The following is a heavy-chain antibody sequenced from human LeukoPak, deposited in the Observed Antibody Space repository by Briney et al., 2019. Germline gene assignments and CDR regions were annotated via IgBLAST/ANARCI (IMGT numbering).Heavy chain of an antibody. V-gene: IGHV3-23*01. J-gene: IGHJ1*01. CDR2: IGGIDGAA. CDR3: AKKVVVGATSPYSDFQD. D-gene: IGHD1-26*01. Sequence: PGGSLRLSCAASGFSFGVYAMTWVRQAPAQGLEWVSTIGGIDGAAHYADSVKGRFTISRDNSKSALYLQMNNLRADDTAVYYCAKKVVVGATSPYSDFQDWGQGTLVTVSS. CDR1: GFSFGVYA.